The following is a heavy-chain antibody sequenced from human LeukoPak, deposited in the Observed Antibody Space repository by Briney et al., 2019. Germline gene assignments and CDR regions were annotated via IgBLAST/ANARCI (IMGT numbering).Heavy chain of an antibody. CDR3: ARVSSGWFPLFHY. CDR2: IKQDGSEK. CDR1: GFTFSTYW. J-gene: IGHJ4*02. D-gene: IGHD6-19*01. V-gene: IGHV3-7*03. Sequence: GGSLRLSCAASGFTFSTYWMSWVRQAPGKGLEWVANIKQDGSEKYYVDSVKGRFTISRDNAMNSLYLQMNSLRAEDTAIYYCARVSSGWFPLFHYWGQGTLVTVSS.